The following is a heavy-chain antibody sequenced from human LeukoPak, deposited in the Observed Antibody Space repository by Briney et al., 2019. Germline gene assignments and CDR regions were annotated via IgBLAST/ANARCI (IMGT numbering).Heavy chain of an antibody. Sequence: PSETLSLTCTVSGGSISSSSYYWSWIRQPPGKGLEWIGYIYYSGSTNYNPSLKSRVTISVDTSKNQFSLKLSSVTAADTAVYYCARLEGSYYNDFDYWGQGTLVTVSS. CDR1: GGSISSSSYY. J-gene: IGHJ4*02. CDR2: IYYSGST. D-gene: IGHD3-10*01. V-gene: IGHV4-61*01. CDR3: ARLEGSYYNDFDY.